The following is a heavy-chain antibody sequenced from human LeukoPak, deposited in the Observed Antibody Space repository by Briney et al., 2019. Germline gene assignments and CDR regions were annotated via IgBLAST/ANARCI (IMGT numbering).Heavy chain of an antibody. V-gene: IGHV3-48*03. CDR1: GFTFSSYE. J-gene: IGHJ6*04. Sequence: GGSLRLSCAASGFTFSSYEMNWVRQAPAKGLELVSYISSSGSTIYYADSVKGRCTISRYNAKNSLYLQMNSLRAEDTAVYYCARDRIFYGSGSGVWGKGTTVTISS. CDR2: ISSSGSTI. D-gene: IGHD3-10*01. CDR3: ARDRIFYGSGSGV.